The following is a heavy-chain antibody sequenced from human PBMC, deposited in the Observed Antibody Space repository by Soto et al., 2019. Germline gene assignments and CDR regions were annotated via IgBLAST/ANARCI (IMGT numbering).Heavy chain of an antibody. J-gene: IGHJ4*02. D-gene: IGHD2-15*01. CDR2: INAGNGNT. Sequence: SLKRSWKASGYAIAYIALHSVRQAPGQRLEWMGWINAGNGNTKYSQKFQGRVTITRDTSASTAYMELSSLRSEDTAVYYCARGPGGPDGPGDYWGQGTLVTVSS. V-gene: IGHV1-3*01. CDR3: ARGPGGPDGPGDY. CDR1: GYAIAYIA.